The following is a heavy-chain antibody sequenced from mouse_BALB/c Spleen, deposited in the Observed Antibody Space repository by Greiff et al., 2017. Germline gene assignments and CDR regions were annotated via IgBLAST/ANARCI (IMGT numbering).Heavy chain of an antibody. J-gene: IGHJ3*01. V-gene: IGHV3-6*02. CDR3: ARGYGNPSFAY. Sequence: ESGPGLVKPSQSLSLTCSVTGYSITSGYYWNWIRQFPGNKLEWMGYISYDGSNNYNPSLKNRISITRDTSKNQFFLKLNSVTTEDTATYYCARGYGNPSFAYWGQGTLVTVSA. CDR2: ISYDGSN. D-gene: IGHD2-1*01. CDR1: GYSITSGYY.